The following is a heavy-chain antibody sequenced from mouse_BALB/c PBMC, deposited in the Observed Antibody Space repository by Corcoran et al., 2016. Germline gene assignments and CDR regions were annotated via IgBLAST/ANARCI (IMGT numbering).Heavy chain of an antibody. Sequence: QIQLVQSGPELKKPGETVKISCKASGYTFTNYGMNWVKQAPGKGLKWMGWINTYTGEPTYADDFKGRFAFSLETSASTAYLQINNLKNEDTATYFCARQFSDGYYRFDYWGQGTTPTVSS. V-gene: IGHV9-3-1*01. D-gene: IGHD2-3*01. CDR2: INTYTGEP. J-gene: IGHJ2*01. CDR1: GYTFTNYG. CDR3: ARQFSDGYYRFDY.